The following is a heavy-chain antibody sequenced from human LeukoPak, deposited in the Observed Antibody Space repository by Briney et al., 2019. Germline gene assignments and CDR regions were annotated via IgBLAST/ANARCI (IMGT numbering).Heavy chain of an antibody. CDR1: GFTFSSYW. V-gene: IGHV3-7*01. Sequence: GGSLRLSCAASGFTFSSYWMSWVRQAPGKGLEWVANIKQDGSEKYYVDSVKGRFTISRDNAKNSLYLQMNSLRAEDTAVYYCARRGYYGSGSYRRLKYYFDYWGQGTLVTVSP. CDR2: IKQDGSEK. J-gene: IGHJ4*02. D-gene: IGHD3-10*01. CDR3: ARRGYYGSGSYRRLKYYFDY.